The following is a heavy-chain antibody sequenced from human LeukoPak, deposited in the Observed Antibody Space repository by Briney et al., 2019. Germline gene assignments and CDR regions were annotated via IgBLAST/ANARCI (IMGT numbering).Heavy chain of an antibody. J-gene: IGHJ2*01. D-gene: IGHD6-13*01. Sequence: GGSVRLSCAASGFIFSKYSMNWVRQAPGKGLEWISYTSSNGATTYYADFVKGRFTISKDNTKKSLYLQMTSVRGDDTAVYYCERDRQPDLGHWHFDLWGRGTLVTVSS. V-gene: IGHV3-48*04. CDR1: GFIFSKYS. CDR3: ERDRQPDLGHWHFDL. CDR2: TSSNGATT.